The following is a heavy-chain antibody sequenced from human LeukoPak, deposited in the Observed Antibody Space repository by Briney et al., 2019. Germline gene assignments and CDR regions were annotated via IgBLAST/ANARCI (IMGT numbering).Heavy chain of an antibody. Sequence: GGSLRLSCAASGFTFSSYAMSWVRQAPGKGLEWVSAISGSGGSIYYADSVKGRFTISRDNSKNTLYLQMNSLRAEDTAVYYCAKVGDYYDSSGFGYWGQGTLVTVSS. CDR3: AKVGDYYDSSGFGY. CDR2: ISGSGGSI. D-gene: IGHD3-22*01. CDR1: GFTFSSYA. J-gene: IGHJ4*02. V-gene: IGHV3-23*01.